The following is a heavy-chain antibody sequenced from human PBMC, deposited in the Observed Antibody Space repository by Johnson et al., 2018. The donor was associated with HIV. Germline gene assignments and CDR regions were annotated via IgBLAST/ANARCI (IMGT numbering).Heavy chain of an antibody. CDR1: GFTFDDYA. CDR2: ISWNSGSL. D-gene: IGHD3-22*01. CDR3: ATSYYYDSSYDAFDI. J-gene: IGHJ3*02. V-gene: IGHV3-9*01. Sequence: VQLVESGGGLVQPGGSLRLSCAASGFTFDDYAMHWVRQAPGKGLEWVSGISWNSGSLGYADSVKGRFTISRDNSTNTLYLQMNSLRAEDTAVYYCATSYYYDSSYDAFDIWGQGTMVTVSS.